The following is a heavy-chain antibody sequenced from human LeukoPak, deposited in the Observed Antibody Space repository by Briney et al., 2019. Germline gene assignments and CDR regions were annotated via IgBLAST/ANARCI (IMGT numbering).Heavy chain of an antibody. Sequence: SETLSLTCAVYGGSFSGYYWSWIRQPPGKGLEWIGEINHSGSTNYNPSLKSRVTISVDTSKNQFSLKLSSVTAADTAVYYCARHDYYDSSGYNDYWGQGTLVTVSS. D-gene: IGHD3-22*01. CDR3: ARHDYYDSSGYNDY. J-gene: IGHJ4*02. CDR2: INHSGST. V-gene: IGHV4-34*01. CDR1: GGSFSGYY.